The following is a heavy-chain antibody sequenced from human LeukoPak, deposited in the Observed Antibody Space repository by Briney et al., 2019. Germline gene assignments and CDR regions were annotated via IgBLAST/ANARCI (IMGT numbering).Heavy chain of an antibody. Sequence: PGTSLRLSCAASGFTFSNYAIHWVRQAPGKGLEWVARISTDGSNKYYADSVKGRFTISRDNSKNTLYLQMNSLRGDDTAVYYCARLRRNSDSSGYYYYYDYWGQGTLVTVSS. V-gene: IGHV3-30*04. D-gene: IGHD3-22*01. CDR1: GFTFSNYA. CDR2: ISTDGSNK. CDR3: ARLRRNSDSSGYYYYYDY. J-gene: IGHJ4*02.